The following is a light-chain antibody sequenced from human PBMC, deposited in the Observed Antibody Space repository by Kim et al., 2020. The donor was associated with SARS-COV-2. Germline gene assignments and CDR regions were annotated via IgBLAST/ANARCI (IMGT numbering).Light chain of an antibody. CDR1: QGISGY. CDR2: AAS. J-gene: IGKJ2*01. Sequence: SASVGDRVTITCRAGQGISGYLNWYQQKPGKAPNLLIYAASNLQDGVPSRFSGSGFGTDFTLTIRSLQPEDLSTYYCQQSDTAPYTFGQGTKLEI. V-gene: IGKV1-39*01. CDR3: QQSDTAPYT.